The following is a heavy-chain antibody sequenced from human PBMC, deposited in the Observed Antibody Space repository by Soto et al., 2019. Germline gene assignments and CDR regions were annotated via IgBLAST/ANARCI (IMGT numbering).Heavy chain of an antibody. CDR2: IYWDDDK. V-gene: IGHV2-5*02. J-gene: IGHJ4*02. CDR3: AHILTSLKQNYFDY. Sequence: SGPTLVNPTQTLTLTCTFSGFSLGTSGVGVGWIRQPPGKALEWLALIYWDDDKRYSPSLKSRLTITKDTSKNQVVLTMTNMDPVDTATYYCAHILTSLKQNYFDYWGQGTLVTVSS. D-gene: IGHD6-6*01. CDR1: GFSLGTSGVG.